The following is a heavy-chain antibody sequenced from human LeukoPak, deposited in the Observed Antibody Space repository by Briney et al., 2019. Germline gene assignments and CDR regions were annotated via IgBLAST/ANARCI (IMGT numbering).Heavy chain of an antibody. V-gene: IGHV1-46*01. CDR3: AGDVAREFDY. J-gene: IGHJ4*02. CDR1: GYIFISYY. Sequence: GASVTVSCKASGYIFISYYIHWVRQAPGQGLEWMGVINPSDGSTNYAQKFQGRVTMTRDTSTRTIYMQLSSLRSEDTAVYYCAGDVAREFDYWGQGALVTVSS. D-gene: IGHD5-24*01. CDR2: INPSDGST.